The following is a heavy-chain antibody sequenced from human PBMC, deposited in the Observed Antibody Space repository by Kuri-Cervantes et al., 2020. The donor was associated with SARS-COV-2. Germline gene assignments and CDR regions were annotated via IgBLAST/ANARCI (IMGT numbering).Heavy chain of an antibody. Sequence: GESLKISCAASGFTFSSYWMSWVRQAPGKGLEWVANIKQDGSEKYYVDSVKGRFTISRDNAKNSLYLQMNSLGAEDTAVYYCARDGYGMDVWGQGTTVTVSS. CDR1: GFTFSSYW. V-gene: IGHV3-7*01. CDR2: IKQDGSEK. J-gene: IGHJ6*02. CDR3: ARDGYGMDV.